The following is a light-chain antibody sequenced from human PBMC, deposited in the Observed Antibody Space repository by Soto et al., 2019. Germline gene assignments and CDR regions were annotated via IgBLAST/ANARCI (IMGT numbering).Light chain of an antibody. CDR3: QQNYGTPLT. CDR1: QSISSY. CDR2: AAS. Sequence: DIQMTQSPSSLSASLGDRVTITCRASQSISSYLNWYQQKPGKAPKLLIYAASSLQSGVPSRFSGGGSGTDFTLTISSLQPEDFVTYYCQQNYGTPLTFGGGTKVEIK. J-gene: IGKJ4*01. V-gene: IGKV1-39*01.